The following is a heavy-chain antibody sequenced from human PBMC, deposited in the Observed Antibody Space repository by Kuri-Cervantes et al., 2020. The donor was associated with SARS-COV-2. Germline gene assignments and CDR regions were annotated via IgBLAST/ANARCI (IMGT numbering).Heavy chain of an antibody. J-gene: IGHJ4*02. CDR1: GYIFTSYG. D-gene: IGHD2-2*01. V-gene: IGHV1-18*04. CDR2: ISAYNLKT. Sequence: ASVKVSCKASGYIFTSYGISWVRQAPGQGLEWMGWISAYNLKTIYAQKVQDRVTMTVDTSTDTAFMEVRSLRSDDTAVYYCARGYCSSTSYYPSDYWGQGTLVTVSS. CDR3: ARGYCSSTSYYPSDY.